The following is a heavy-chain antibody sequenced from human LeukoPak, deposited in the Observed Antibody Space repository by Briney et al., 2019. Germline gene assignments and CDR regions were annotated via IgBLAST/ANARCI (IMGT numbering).Heavy chain of an antibody. CDR3: ARGSGIAAAGTTDEDWFDP. CDR2: IIPIFGIA. CDR1: GGTFSSYA. D-gene: IGHD6-13*01. V-gene: IGHV1-69*04. Sequence: GSSVKVSCKASGGTFSSYAISWVRQAPGQGLEWMGRIIPIFGIANYAQKIQGRVTITADKSTSTAYMELSSLRSEDTAVYYCARGSGIAAAGTTDEDWFDPWGQGTLVTVSS. J-gene: IGHJ5*02.